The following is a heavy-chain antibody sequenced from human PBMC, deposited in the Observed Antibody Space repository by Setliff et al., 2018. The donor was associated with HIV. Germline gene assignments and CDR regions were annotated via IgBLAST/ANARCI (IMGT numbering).Heavy chain of an antibody. V-gene: IGHV4-34*01. CDR2: INHSGST. D-gene: IGHD3-10*01. J-gene: IGHJ6*03. Sequence: KPSETLSLTCAVYGGSFSGYYWSWIRQPPGKGLEWIGEINHSGSTNYNPSLKSRVNISVDTSKNQFSLKLSSVTAADTAVYYCARIPRDGAGLSYYDYYDMDVWGKGTTVTVSS. CDR3: ARIPRDGAGLSYYDYYDMDV. CDR1: GGSFSGYY.